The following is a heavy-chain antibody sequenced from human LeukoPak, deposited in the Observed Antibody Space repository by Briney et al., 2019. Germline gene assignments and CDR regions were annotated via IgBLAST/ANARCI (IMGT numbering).Heavy chain of an antibody. D-gene: IGHD3-22*01. J-gene: IGHJ5*02. CDR3: ARGDSDLGWFDP. Sequence: ASVKVSCKASGYTFTGYYMRWVRQAPGQGLEWMGWINPNSGGTNYAQKFQGRVTMTRDTSISTAYMELSRLRSDDTAVYYCARGDSDLGWFDPWGQGTLVTVSS. CDR1: GYTFTGYY. CDR2: INPNSGGT. V-gene: IGHV1-2*02.